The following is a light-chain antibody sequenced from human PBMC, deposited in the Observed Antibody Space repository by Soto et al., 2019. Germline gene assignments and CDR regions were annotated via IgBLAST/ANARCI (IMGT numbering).Light chain of an antibody. CDR3: QQYGRSPYT. V-gene: IGKV3-20*01. J-gene: IGKJ2*01. CDR2: GAS. CDR1: QSVSSSY. Sequence: EIVLTQSPGTLSLSPGERATLSCRASQSVSSSYLAWYQQNPGQAPRLLIYGASSRATGIPDRFSGSGSGTDFTISISRLESEDFAVYYCQQYGRSPYTFGQGTKLEIK.